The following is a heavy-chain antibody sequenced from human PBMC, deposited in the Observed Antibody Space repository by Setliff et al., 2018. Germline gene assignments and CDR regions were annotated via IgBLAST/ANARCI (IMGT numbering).Heavy chain of an antibody. Sequence: GASVKVSCKTSGYTFSSYGISWVRQAPGQGLQWMGWISADNGHTKNVQEFQGRVTMTTDTTTSTAYMELNSLTSDDTAVYYCARAGLTAAGRKGVFDHWGQGTLVTVSS. CDR3: ARAGLTAAGRKGVFDH. V-gene: IGHV1-18*01. CDR2: ISADNGHT. J-gene: IGHJ4*02. D-gene: IGHD6-25*01. CDR1: GYTFSSYG.